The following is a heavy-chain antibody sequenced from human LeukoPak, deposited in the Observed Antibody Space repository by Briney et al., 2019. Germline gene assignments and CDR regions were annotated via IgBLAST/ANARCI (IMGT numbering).Heavy chain of an antibody. Sequence: SETLSLTCAVYGGSFSGYYWSWIRQPPGKGLEWIGEINHSGSTNYNPSLKSRVTISVDTSKNQFSLKLSSVTAADTAVYYCARVWRSTYYYDSSGYYYYNWFDPWGQGTLVTVSS. CDR1: GGSFSGYY. V-gene: IGHV4-34*01. CDR2: INHSGST. D-gene: IGHD3-22*01. J-gene: IGHJ5*02. CDR3: ARVWRSTYYYDSSGYYYYNWFDP.